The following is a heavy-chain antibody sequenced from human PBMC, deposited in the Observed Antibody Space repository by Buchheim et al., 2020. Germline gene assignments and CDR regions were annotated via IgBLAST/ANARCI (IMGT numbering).Heavy chain of an antibody. J-gene: IGHJ2*01. CDR2: IYSGGST. V-gene: IGHV3-66*01. CDR3: ARDALPYDILTGYYNGWYFDL. Sequence: EVQLVESGGGLVQPGGSLRLSCAASGFTVSSNYMSWVRQAPGKGLEWVSVIYSGGSTYYADSVKGRFTNSRDNSKNTLDCQMNSLRAEDTAVYYCARDALPYDILTGYYNGWYFDLWGRGTL. CDR1: GFTVSSNY. D-gene: IGHD3-9*01.